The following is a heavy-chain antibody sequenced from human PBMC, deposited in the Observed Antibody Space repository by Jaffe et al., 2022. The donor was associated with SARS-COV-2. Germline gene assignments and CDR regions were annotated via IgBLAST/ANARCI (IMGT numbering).Heavy chain of an antibody. D-gene: IGHD1-26*01. CDR2: ISGGSDTI. CDR3: AKGIIVGGTVPYYFDS. J-gene: IGHJ4*02. CDR1: GFTFSSYA. V-gene: IGHV3-23*01. Sequence: EVQLLESGGGLVQPGGSLRLSCAASGFTFSSYAMSWVRQAPGKGLEWVSVISGGSDTIYYADSVRGRFTISRDNSKNTLYLQMNSLRPEDKGLYSCAKGIIVGGTVPYYFDSWGQGTLVTVSS.